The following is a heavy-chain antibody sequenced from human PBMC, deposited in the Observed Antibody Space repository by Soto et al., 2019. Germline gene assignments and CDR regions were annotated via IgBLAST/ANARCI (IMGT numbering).Heavy chain of an antibody. CDR3: ARVRFAYYYDSSGYLFDY. CDR2: ISAYNGNT. J-gene: IGHJ4*02. V-gene: IGHV1-18*01. CDR1: GYTFTSYG. Sequence: QVQLVQSGAEVKKPGASVKVSCKASGYTFTSYGISWVRQAPGQGLEWMGWISAYNGNTNYAQKPQGRVTMTTDTSTSTAYMELRSLRSDDTAVYYCARVRFAYYYDSSGYLFDYWGQGTLVTVSS. D-gene: IGHD3-22*01.